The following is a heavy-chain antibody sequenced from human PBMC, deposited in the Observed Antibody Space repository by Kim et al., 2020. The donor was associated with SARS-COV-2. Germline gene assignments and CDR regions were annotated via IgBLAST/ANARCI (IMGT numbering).Heavy chain of an antibody. Sequence: RTYYSPALKSRVTISVDTAKNQFSLRLSSVTAADTGVYDCARIYSSGGDCWGQGTLVTVSS. D-gene: IGHD5-18*01. CDR2: RT. CDR3: ARIYSSGGDC. J-gene: IGHJ4*02. V-gene: IGHV4-30-2*03.